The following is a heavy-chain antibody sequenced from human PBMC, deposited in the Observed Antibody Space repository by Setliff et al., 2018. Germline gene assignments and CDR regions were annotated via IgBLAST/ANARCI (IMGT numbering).Heavy chain of an antibody. Sequence: PGGSLRLSCAASGFTFSSYWMSWVRQAPGKGLEWVANIKQDGSEKYYVDSVKGRFTISRENAKNSLYLQMNSLRAEDTAVYYCASGLLRGVVDYWGQGTLVTVSS. CDR2: IKQDGSEK. CDR3: ASGLLRGVVDY. CDR1: GFTFSSYW. V-gene: IGHV3-7*01. D-gene: IGHD3-10*01. J-gene: IGHJ4*02.